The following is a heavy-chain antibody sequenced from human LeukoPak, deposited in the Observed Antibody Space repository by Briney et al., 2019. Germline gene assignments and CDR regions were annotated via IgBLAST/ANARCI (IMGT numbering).Heavy chain of an antibody. V-gene: IGHV1-69*04. CDR3: ARETYYYDSSGPYGMDV. J-gene: IGHJ6*02. Sequence: GASVKVSCKASGGTFSSYAISWVRQAPGQGLEWMGRIIPILGIANYAQKFQGGVTITADKSTSTAYMELSSLRSEDTAVYYCARETYYYDSSGPYGMDVWGQGTTVTVSS. CDR1: GGTFSSYA. D-gene: IGHD3-22*01. CDR2: IIPILGIA.